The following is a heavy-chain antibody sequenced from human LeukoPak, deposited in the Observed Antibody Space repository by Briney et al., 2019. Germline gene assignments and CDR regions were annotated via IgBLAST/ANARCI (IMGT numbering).Heavy chain of an antibody. D-gene: IGHD3-10*01. V-gene: IGHV3-23*01. CDR2: ISGSGGST. CDR3: AKPLYYGSGSYYNPYYYGMDV. J-gene: IGHJ6*02. CDR1: GFTLSSYS. Sequence: GGSLRLSCAASGFTLSSYSMSWVRQAPGKGLEWVSAISGSGGSTYYADSVKGRFTISRDNSKNTLYLQMNSLRAEDTAVYYCAKPLYYGSGSYYNPYYYGMDVWGQGTTVTVSS.